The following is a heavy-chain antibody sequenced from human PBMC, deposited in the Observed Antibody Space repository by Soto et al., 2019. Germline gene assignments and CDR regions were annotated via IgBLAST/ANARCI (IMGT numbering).Heavy chain of an antibody. V-gene: IGHV3-23*01. CDR1: GFTFSSYA. J-gene: IGHJ6*02. CDR3: AKDTLDIVVVPAATDKAQTVYYYYGMDV. D-gene: IGHD2-2*01. Sequence: GGSLRLSCAASGFTFSSYAMSRVRQAPGKGLEWVSAISGSGGSTYYADSVKGRFTISRDNSKNTLYLQMNSLRAEDTAVYYCAKDTLDIVVVPAATDKAQTVYYYYGMDVWGQGTTVTVSS. CDR2: ISGSGGST.